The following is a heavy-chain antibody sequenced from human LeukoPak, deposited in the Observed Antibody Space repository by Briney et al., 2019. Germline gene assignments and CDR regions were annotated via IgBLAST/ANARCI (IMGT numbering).Heavy chain of an antibody. CDR1: GYTFTGYY. CDR3: ATSNCGGDCYSLDY. CDR2: MNPNSGNT. J-gene: IGHJ4*02. Sequence: ASVKVSCKASGYTFTGYYMHWVRQATGQGLEWMGWMNPNSGNTGYAQKFQGRVTMTRNTSISTAYMELSSLRSEDTAVYYCATSNCGGDCYSLDYWGQGTLVTVSS. V-gene: IGHV1-8*02. D-gene: IGHD2-21*02.